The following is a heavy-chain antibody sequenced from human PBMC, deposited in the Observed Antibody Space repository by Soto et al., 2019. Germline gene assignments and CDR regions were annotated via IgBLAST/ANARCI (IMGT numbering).Heavy chain of an antibody. V-gene: IGHV4-39*01. CDR1: GGSISSSSYY. CDR2: IYYSGST. D-gene: IGHD3-16*01. Sequence: QLQLQESGPGLVKPSETLSLTCTVSGGSISSSSYYWGWIRQPPGKGLEWIGSIYYSGSTYYNPSLKSRVTISVDTSKNQFSLKLSSVTAADTAVYYCARLKGDPYYYYYGMDVWGQGTTVTVSS. J-gene: IGHJ6*02. CDR3: ARLKGDPYYYYYGMDV.